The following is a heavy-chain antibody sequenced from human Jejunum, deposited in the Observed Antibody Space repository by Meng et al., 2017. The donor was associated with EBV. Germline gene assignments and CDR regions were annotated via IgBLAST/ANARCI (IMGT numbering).Heavy chain of an antibody. CDR1: GKSFTDYS. CDR2: IDQYGRA. D-gene: IGHD5-12*01. CDR3: ARLRVDPFDNWFDP. Sequence: GGSLLRPSETFALTEAVDGKSFTDYSWGWILQPPGKGPQWIGEIDQYGRANNNPSLKSRLTMSVDTSKNQFSLKLNSVTAADTAVYYCARLRVDPFDNWFDPWGQGILVTVSS. J-gene: IGHJ5*02. V-gene: IGHV4-34*01.